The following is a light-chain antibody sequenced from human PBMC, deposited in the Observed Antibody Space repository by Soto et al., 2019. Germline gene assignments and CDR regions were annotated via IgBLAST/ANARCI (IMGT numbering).Light chain of an antibody. CDR3: QQYGSSPRT. CDR1: QSVRSNY. J-gene: IGKJ1*01. Sequence: EILLTQSPATLSLSPGERATLYFWASQSVRSNYLAWYQQKPGLAPRLLIYDASIRATGIPDRFSGSGSGTDFTLTISRLEPEDFALYYCQQYGSSPRTFGQGTKV. CDR2: DAS. V-gene: IGKV3D-20*01.